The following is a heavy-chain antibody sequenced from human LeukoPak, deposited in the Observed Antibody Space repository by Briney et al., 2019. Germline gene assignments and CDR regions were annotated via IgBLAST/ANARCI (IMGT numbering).Heavy chain of an antibody. CDR1: GFTFNSYW. Sequence: GGSLRLSCAASGFTFNSYWMHWVRQAPGKGLVWVSRINSDGSSTSYADSVKGRFTISRDNAKNTLYLQMNSLRAEDTAVYYCARDREEYSSSWSVCYYYYYMDVWGKGTTVTVSS. CDR3: ARDREEYSSSWSVCYYYYYMDV. CDR2: INSDGSST. V-gene: IGHV3-74*01. D-gene: IGHD6-13*01. J-gene: IGHJ6*03.